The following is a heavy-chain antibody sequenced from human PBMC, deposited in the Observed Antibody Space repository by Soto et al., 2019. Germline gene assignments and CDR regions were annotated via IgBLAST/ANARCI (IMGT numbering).Heavy chain of an antibody. CDR2: INPSGGST. CDR1: GYTFTSYY. CDR3: ASSVNTSYARMFKCRVTITRNTSTTTANMELSFLTSDDAAVYYCARVTWGGGAIFGMLISSRNYYVDV. J-gene: IGHJ6*03. D-gene: IGHD3-10*01. V-gene: IGHV1-46*01. Sequence: ASVKVSCKASGYTFTSYYMHWVRQAPGQGLEWMGIINPSGGSTSYAQKFQGRVTMTRDTSTSTANMELSSLRSEDTAVYYCASSVNTSYARMFKCRVTITRNTSTTTANMELSFLTSDDAAVYYCARVTWGGGAIFGMLISSRNYYVDVWGKGTTVTVSS.